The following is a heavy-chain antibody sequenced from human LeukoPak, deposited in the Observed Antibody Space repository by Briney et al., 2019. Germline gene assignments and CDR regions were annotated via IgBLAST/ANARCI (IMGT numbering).Heavy chain of an antibody. CDR3: ARHPRVGAQGVDY. D-gene: IGHD1-26*01. Sequence: SVKVSCKASGGTFSSYAISWVRQAPGQGLEWMGGIIPIFGTANYAQTFQGRVTITADESTSTAYMELSSLRSEATAVYYCARHPRVGAQGVDYWGQGTLVTVSS. CDR1: GGTFSSYA. V-gene: IGHV1-69*13. J-gene: IGHJ4*02. CDR2: IIPIFGTA.